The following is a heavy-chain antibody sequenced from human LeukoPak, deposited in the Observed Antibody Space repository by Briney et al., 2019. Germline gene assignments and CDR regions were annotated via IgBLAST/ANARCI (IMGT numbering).Heavy chain of an antibody. CDR1: GGSISSGGYY. D-gene: IGHD3-3*01. CDR3: ARGVLNGFSYFDY. J-gene: IGHJ4*02. V-gene: IGHV4-30-2*01. CDR2: IYHSGST. Sequence: SETLSLTCTVSGGSISSGGYYWSWIRQPPGKGLEWIGYIYHSGSTYYNPSLKSRVTMSVDTSKNQFSLKLSSVTAADTAVYYCARGVLNGFSYFDYWGQGTLVTVSS.